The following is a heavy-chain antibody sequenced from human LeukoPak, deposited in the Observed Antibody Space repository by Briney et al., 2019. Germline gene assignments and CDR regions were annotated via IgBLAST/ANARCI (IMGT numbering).Heavy chain of an antibody. CDR2: IYHSGST. V-gene: IGHV4-30-2*01. CDR3: ARAMAPLDAFDI. CDR1: GGSISSGGYY. Sequence: SQTLSLTCTVSGGSISSGGYYWSWTRQPPGKGLEWIGYIYHSGSTYYNPSLKSRVTISVDRSKNQFSLKLSSVTAADTAVYYCARAMAPLDAFDIWGQGTMVTVSS. D-gene: IGHD3-10*01. J-gene: IGHJ3*02.